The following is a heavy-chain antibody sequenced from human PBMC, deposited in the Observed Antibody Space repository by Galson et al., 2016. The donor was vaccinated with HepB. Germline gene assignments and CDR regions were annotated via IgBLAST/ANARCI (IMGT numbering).Heavy chain of an antibody. CDR3: ARADGYPHFSRFDP. CDR2: ISSYTGNT. V-gene: IGHV1-18*01. Sequence: SVKVSCKASGYTFASYGISWVRQAPGQGLEWMGWISSYTGNTNYAQKLQGRVTMTTDTSTSPAYMELRSLRSDDTAAYYCARADGYPHFSRFDPWGQGTLVTVSS. CDR1: GYTFASYG. J-gene: IGHJ5*02. D-gene: IGHD5-24*01.